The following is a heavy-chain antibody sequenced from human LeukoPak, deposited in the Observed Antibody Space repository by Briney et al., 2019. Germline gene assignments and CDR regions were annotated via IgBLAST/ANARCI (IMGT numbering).Heavy chain of an antibody. CDR3: ARASGSYWWFDS. D-gene: IGHD1-26*01. V-gene: IGHV1-2*02. CDR2: VNPNSGDT. Sequence: ASVKVSCTASGYTFTGYYLHWVRQAPGQGLEWMGCVNPNSGDTNYAQKFQGSVTMTRDTSISTVYMELSRLRADDTAVYYCARASGSYWWFDSWGQGPLVTVSS. CDR1: GYTFTGYY. J-gene: IGHJ5*01.